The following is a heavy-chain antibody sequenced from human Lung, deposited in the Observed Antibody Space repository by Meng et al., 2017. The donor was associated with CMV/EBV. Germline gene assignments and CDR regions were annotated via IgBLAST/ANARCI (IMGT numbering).Heavy chain of an antibody. CDR2: ITPSSGGT. CDR3: VRANLGSADY. Sequence: QVQLVESGAEVNRPGASVKVSCKASGYTFTGYYMHWLRQAPGQGLEWVGRITPSSGGTTYAQKFQGRVTMTRDTSISTAYMELSSLRSDDAAIYYCVRANLGSADYWGQGTLVTVSS. CDR1: GYTFTGYY. D-gene: IGHD7-27*01. J-gene: IGHJ4*02. V-gene: IGHV1-2*06.